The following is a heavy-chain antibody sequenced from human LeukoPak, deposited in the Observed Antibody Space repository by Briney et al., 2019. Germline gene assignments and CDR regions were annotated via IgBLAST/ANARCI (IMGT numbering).Heavy chain of an antibody. CDR3: ARESVFWSGGID. J-gene: IGHJ4*02. V-gene: IGHV3-48*01. Sequence: GGSLRLSCEASGFTFSSYTMNWVRQAPGKGLEWVSYISYSSSTIYYADSVKGRFTISRDNAKNSLYLQMNSLRAEDTAVYYCARESVFWSGGIDWGQGTLVTVSS. CDR2: ISYSSSTI. D-gene: IGHD3-3*01. CDR1: GFTFSSYT.